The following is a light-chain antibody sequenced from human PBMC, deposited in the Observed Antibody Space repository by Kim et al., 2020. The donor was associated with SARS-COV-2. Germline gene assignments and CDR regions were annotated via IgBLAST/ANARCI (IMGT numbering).Light chain of an antibody. Sequence: DIHMTQSPSSLSASVGDRVTITCQASQDISNYLNWYQQKPGKAPKLLIYDASNLETGVPSRFSGSGSGTDFTFTISSLQPEDIATYYCQQYDNLLLTFCGGTKVDIK. CDR1: QDISNY. V-gene: IGKV1-33*01. CDR3: QQYDNLLLT. J-gene: IGKJ4*01. CDR2: DAS.